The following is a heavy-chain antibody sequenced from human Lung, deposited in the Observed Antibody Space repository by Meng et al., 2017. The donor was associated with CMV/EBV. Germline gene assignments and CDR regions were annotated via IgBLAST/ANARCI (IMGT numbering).Heavy chain of an antibody. CDR2: FVNYVDT. V-gene: IGHV1-18*01. Sequence: QFPRLQSGPEVKKPGASLRVSCKASGYTFGSYGICWGRQAPGQGLEWMGWFVNYVDTYPAPKFQGRVTMTTDTHTNTAFMELRGLTSDDTAVYYCASGTPGRSYCDYWGQGTLVTVSS. D-gene: IGHD2-15*01. J-gene: IGHJ4*02. CDR3: ASGTPGRSYCDY. CDR1: GYTFGSYG.